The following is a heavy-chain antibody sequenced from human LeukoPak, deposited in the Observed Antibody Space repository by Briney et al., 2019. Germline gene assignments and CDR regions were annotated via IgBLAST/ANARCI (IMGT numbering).Heavy chain of an antibody. CDR1: GGYFSGYY. CDR3: ARDGEFRYYYDSSGYYFDY. Sequence: PSETLSLTCAVYGGYFSGYYWSWIRQPPGKGLEWIGEINHSGSTNYNPSLKSRVTISVDTYKNQFSLKLSSVTAADTAVYYCARDGEFRYYYDSSGYYFDYWGQGTLVTVSS. D-gene: IGHD3-22*01. V-gene: IGHV4-34*01. J-gene: IGHJ4*02. CDR2: INHSGST.